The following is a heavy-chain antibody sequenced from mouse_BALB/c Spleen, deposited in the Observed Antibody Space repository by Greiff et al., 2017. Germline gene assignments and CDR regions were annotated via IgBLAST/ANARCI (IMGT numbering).Heavy chain of an antibody. D-gene: IGHD1-1*01. J-gene: IGHJ4*01. CDR2: IDPETGGT. CDR3: TRGRGDYSYYYAMDY. V-gene: IGHV1-15*01. CDR1: GYTFTDYE. Sequence: QVQLQQSGAELVRPGASVTLSCKASGYTFTDYEMHWVKQTPVHGLEWIGAIDPETGGTAYNQKFKGKATLTADKSSSTAYMELRSLTSEDSAVYYCTRGRGDYSYYYAMDYWGQGTSVTVSS.